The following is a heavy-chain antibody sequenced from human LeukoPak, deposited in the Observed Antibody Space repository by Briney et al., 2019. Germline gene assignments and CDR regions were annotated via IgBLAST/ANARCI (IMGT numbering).Heavy chain of an antibody. Sequence: GGSLRLSCAASGFDYSGNSLNWVSQAPGRGLEWVSTISRSGSYIYYADSVKGRFTISRDNAKNSLYLQMNSLRGEDTAVYYCARRFDGGSYSALDYWGQGTLVTVSS. CDR3: ARRFDGGSYSALDY. J-gene: IGHJ4*02. CDR1: GFDYSGNS. V-gene: IGHV3-21*01. CDR2: ISRSGSYI. D-gene: IGHD1-26*01.